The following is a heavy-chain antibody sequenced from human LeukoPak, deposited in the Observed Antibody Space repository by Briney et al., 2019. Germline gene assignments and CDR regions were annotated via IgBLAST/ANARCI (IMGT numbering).Heavy chain of an antibody. J-gene: IGHJ4*02. Sequence: GGSLRLSCAASGFSFTNSAMNWVRQAPGKGLEWVSSISGRGSSTFYAGSVKGRFTISRDNSRNMLYPQMNSLKAEDTAVYYCATNTCGGDCYSGADYWGQGTLVTVSS. CDR1: GFSFTNSA. CDR2: ISGRGSST. CDR3: ATNTCGGDCYSGADY. D-gene: IGHD2-21*02. V-gene: IGHV3-23*01.